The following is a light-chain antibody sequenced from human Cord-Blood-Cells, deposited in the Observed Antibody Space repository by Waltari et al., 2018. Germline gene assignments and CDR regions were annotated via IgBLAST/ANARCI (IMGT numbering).Light chain of an antibody. CDR2: DVC. J-gene: IGLJ2*01. CDR1: SSYFGVYNY. V-gene: IGLV2-14*01. CDR3: SSYTSISTVV. Sequence: QSALTQPASVSWSPGQSITISGTVTSSYFGVYNYVSWYQQQPGKAPKLMFYDVCNRPSGVSNRFSGSKSGNPASLTFSGLQAENVADYYCSSYTSISTVVFGGGTKLTVL.